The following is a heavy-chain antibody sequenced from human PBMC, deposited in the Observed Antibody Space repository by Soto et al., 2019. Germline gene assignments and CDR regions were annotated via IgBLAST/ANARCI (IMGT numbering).Heavy chain of an antibody. Sequence: ASVKVSCKASGYTFTSYYMHWVRQAPGQGLEWMGIINPSGGSTSYAQKFQGRVTMTRDTSTSTVYMELSSLRSEDTAVYYCARGLPYYDFWSGYYTGWFDPWGQGTLVTLSS. V-gene: IGHV1-46*01. D-gene: IGHD3-3*01. CDR2: INPSGGST. CDR1: GYTFTSYY. CDR3: ARGLPYYDFWSGYYTGWFDP. J-gene: IGHJ5*02.